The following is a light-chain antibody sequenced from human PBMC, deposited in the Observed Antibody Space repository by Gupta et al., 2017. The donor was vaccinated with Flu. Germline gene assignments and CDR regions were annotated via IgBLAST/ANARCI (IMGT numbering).Light chain of an antibody. CDR1: QSVSSN. CDR3: QQYNNWPPLT. Sequence: ESATLSCRASQSVSSNLAWYQQKPGQAPRLLIYDASIRATGIPARFSGSGSGTEFTLTISSLQSEDFAVYYCQQYNNWPPLTFGGGTKVEIK. CDR2: DAS. V-gene: IGKV3-15*01. J-gene: IGKJ4*01.